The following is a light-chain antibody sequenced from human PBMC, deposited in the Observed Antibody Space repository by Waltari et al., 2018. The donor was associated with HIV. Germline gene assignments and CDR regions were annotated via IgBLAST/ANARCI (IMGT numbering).Light chain of an antibody. CDR2: DVN. CDR3: ASYTVNSTGV. V-gene: IGLV2-14*03. Sequence: QSALSQPASVSASPGQSVAISCSGRASDIGRYNYFSWYQQHPDKTPRLILFDVNNRPSGISDRFSGSKSGTTASLTISTVETDDEADYYCASYTVNSTGVFGSGTKLTVL. CDR1: ASDIGRYNY. J-gene: IGLJ1*01.